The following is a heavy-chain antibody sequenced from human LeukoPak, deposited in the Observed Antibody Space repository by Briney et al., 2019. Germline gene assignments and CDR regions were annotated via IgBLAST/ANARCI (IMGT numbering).Heavy chain of an antibody. CDR1: GGSISSGSYY. CDR3: ASSYDSSGYYFGVGDFDI. CDR2: IYTSGST. J-gene: IGHJ3*02. D-gene: IGHD3-22*01. V-gene: IGHV4-61*02. Sequence: PSQTLSLTCTVSGGSISSGSYYWSWIRQPAGKGLEWIGRIYTSGSTNYNPSLKSRVTISVDTSKNQFSLKLSSVTAADTAVYYCASSYDSSGYYFGVGDFDIWGQGTMVTVSS.